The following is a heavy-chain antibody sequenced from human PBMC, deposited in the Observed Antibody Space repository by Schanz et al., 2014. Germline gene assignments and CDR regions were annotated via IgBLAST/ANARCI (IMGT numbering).Heavy chain of an antibody. CDR1: GFTFSTHA. Sequence: VQLVESGGGLVQPGGSLRLSCAASGFTFSTHAMSWVRQAPGKGLEWVSSISGDHRNTFYADSVKGRFTISRDNAKSSLYLQMNSLRVEDTAVYYCAASSGWHPSTDYWGQGTLVTVSS. V-gene: IGHV3-23*04. J-gene: IGHJ4*02. CDR2: ISGDHRNT. CDR3: AASSGWHPSTDY. D-gene: IGHD6-19*01.